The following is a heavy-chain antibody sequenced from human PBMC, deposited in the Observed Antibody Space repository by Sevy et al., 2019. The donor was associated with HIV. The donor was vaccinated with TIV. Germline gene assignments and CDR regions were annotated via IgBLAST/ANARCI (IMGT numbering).Heavy chain of an antibody. CDR1: RFDFSIYS. Sequence: GGSLRLSCAASRFDFSIYSMSWVRQAPGKGLEWVSTLSFGCGKINYADSVKGRFTIFRDNSKSSVYLQMNNMRVEDTAVYYCAREGCTKPHDYWGQGTLVTVSS. V-gene: IGHV3-23*01. D-gene: IGHD2-8*01. J-gene: IGHJ4*02. CDR3: AREGCTKPHDY. CDR2: LSFGCGKI.